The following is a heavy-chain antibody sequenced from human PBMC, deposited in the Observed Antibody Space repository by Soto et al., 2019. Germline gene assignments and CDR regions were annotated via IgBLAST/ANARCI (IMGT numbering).Heavy chain of an antibody. D-gene: IGHD6-19*01. CDR3: ASLGYSSGGTGY. CDR2: IIPIFGTA. V-gene: IGHV1-69*12. Sequence: QVQLVQSGAEVKKPGSSVKVSCKASGGTFSSYAISWVRQAPGQGLEWMGGIIPIFGTANYAQKFQGRVTITADDATSKACMELTSLRSEDTAVYYCASLGYSSGGTGYWGQGTLVTVSS. CDR1: GGTFSSYA. J-gene: IGHJ4*02.